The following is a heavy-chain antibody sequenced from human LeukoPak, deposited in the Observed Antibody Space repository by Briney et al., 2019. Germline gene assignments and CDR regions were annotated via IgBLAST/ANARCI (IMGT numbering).Heavy chain of an antibody. CDR3: ARGDDFDYGVDV. D-gene: IGHD3-3*01. J-gene: IGHJ6*02. CDR1: GGSFSGYY. CDR2: INHSGST. Sequence: PSETLSLTCAVYGGSFSGYYWSWIPQPPGKGLEWIGEINHSGSTNYNPSLKSRVTISVDRSKNQFSLKLSSVTAADTAVYYCARGDDFDYGVDVWGQGTTVTVSS. V-gene: IGHV4-34*01.